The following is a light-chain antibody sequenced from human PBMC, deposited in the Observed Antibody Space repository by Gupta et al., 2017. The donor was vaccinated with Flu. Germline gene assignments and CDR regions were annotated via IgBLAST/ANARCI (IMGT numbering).Light chain of an antibody. CDR3: SSYTTSSTYV. CDR1: SSDVGNYNR. J-gene: IGLJ1*01. Sequence: SALTQPPSVSGSPGQSVTISCTGTSSDVGNYNRVSWYQQSPGTAPKLMIYEVSKRPSGVPDRFSGSKSGNTASLTISGLQAEDEADFYCSSYTTSSTYVFGTGTKVTVL. V-gene: IGLV2-18*02. CDR2: EVS.